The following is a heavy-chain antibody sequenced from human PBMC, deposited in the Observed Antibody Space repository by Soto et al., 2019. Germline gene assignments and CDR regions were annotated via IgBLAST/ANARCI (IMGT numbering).Heavy chain of an antibody. J-gene: IGHJ6*02. D-gene: IGHD5-18*01. CDR3: AGDAAMGDYNHYGMDV. CDR1: GYTFTGYY. Sequence: GASVKVSCKASGYTFTGYYLHWVRQAPGQGLEWMGWINPSSGGANIAQKFQGWVTMTRDTSIDTAYMELTRLRSDDTAVYYCAGDAAMGDYNHYGMDVWGQGTPVTVSS. CDR2: INPSSGGA. V-gene: IGHV1-2*04.